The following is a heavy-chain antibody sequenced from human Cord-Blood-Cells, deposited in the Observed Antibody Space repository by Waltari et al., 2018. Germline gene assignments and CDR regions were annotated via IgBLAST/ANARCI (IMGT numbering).Heavy chain of an antibody. CDR2: MNPNSGIT. CDR1: GYTFTSYD. CDR3: ARNNLTGYYLAY. V-gene: IGHV1-8*01. Sequence: QVQLVQSGAEVKKPGASVKVSCKASGYTFTSYDINWVRQATGQGLEWMGWMNPNSGITGYAQKFQVRVTRTRNTSISSAYMELSSLRSEDTAVYYCARNNLTGYYLAYWGQGTLVTVSS. D-gene: IGHD3-9*01. J-gene: IGHJ4*02.